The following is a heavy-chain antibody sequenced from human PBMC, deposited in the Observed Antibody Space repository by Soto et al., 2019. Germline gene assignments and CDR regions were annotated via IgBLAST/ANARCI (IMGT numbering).Heavy chain of an antibody. CDR1: VFTFRKYA. CDR3: ARQLGYCSDGTCYFDY. Sequence: GSLRLSCAASVFTFRKYALSWVRPAPGKGLEWVSAISTSGGDTYYADSVKGRFTISRDNSKNTLYLQMNSLTAEDTAVYHCARQLGYCSDGTCYFDYWGQGTEVTVSS. V-gene: IGHV3-23*01. J-gene: IGHJ4*02. D-gene: IGHD2-15*01. CDR2: ISTSGGDT.